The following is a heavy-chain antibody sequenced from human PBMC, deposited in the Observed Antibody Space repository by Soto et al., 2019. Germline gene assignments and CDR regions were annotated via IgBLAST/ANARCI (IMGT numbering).Heavy chain of an antibody. V-gene: IGHV3-23*01. CDR2: ISGSGGST. D-gene: IGHD2-15*01. J-gene: IGHJ6*02. Sequence: GGSLRLSCAASGFTFSSYAMSWVRQAPGKGLEWVSAISGSGGSTYYADSVKGRFTISRDNSKNTLYLQMNSLRAEDTAVYYCAKDWGCSGGSCYPNYYYYGMDAWGQGTTVTVSS. CDR1: GFTFSSYA. CDR3: AKDWGCSGGSCYPNYYYYGMDA.